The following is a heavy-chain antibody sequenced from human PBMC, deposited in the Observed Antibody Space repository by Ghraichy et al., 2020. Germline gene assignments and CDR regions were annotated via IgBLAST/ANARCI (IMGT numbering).Heavy chain of an antibody. CDR2: INHSGST. CDR1: GGSFSGYY. D-gene: IGHD5-18*01. CDR3: ARVHGYSYGYSVYYGMDV. V-gene: IGHV4-34*01. Sequence: SETLSLTCAVYGGSFSGYYWSWIRQSPGKGLEWIGEINHSGSTNYNPSLKSRVTISVDTSKNQFSLKLSSVTAADTAVYYCARVHGYSYGYSVYYGMDVWGQGTTVTVSS. J-gene: IGHJ6*02.